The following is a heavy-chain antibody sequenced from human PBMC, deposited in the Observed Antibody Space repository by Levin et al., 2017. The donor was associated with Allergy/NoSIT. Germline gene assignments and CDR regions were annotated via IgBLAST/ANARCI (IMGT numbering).Heavy chain of an antibody. V-gene: IGHV4-34*01. D-gene: IGHD5-18*01. CDR3: ARDVDTAMVSGVWYFDY. CDR2: INHSGST. Sequence: SETLSLTCAVYGGSFSGYYWSWIRQPPGKGLEWIGEINHSGSTNYNPSLKSRVTISVDTSKNQFSLKLSSVTAADTAVYYCARDVDTAMVSGVWYFDYWGQGTLVTVSS. CDR1: GGSFSGYY. J-gene: IGHJ4*02.